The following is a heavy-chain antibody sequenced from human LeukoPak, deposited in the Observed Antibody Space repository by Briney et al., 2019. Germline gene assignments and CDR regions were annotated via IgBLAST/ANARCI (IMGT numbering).Heavy chain of an antibody. V-gene: IGHV1-8*01. Sequence: GASVKVSCKASGYTFTSYDINWVRQATGQGLEWMGWMNPNSGNTGYAQKFQGRVTMTRNTSISTAYMELSSLRSEDTAVYYCARDGRNYCSGGSCYWFGFDPWGKGTLVTVSS. CDR1: GYTFTSYD. D-gene: IGHD2-15*01. J-gene: IGHJ5*02. CDR2: MNPNSGNT. CDR3: ARDGRNYCSGGSCYWFGFDP.